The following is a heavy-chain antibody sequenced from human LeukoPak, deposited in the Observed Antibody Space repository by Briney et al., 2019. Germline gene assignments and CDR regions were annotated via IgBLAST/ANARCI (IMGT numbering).Heavy chain of an antibody. CDR3: ARDLWKQRLVTVLGY. CDR1: GYTFTSYG. Sequence: SVKVSCKDSGYTFTSYGISWVRQAPGQGLEWMGGIIPIFGTANYAQKFQGRVTITTDESTSTAYMELSSLRSEDTAVYYCARDLWKQRLVTVLGYWGQGTLVTVSS. V-gene: IGHV1-69*05. D-gene: IGHD6-13*01. CDR2: IIPIFGTA. J-gene: IGHJ4*02.